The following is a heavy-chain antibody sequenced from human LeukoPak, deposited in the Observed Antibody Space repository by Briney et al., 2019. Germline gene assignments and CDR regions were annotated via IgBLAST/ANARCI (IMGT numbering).Heavy chain of an antibody. V-gene: IGHV4-39*07. D-gene: IGHD6-13*01. J-gene: IGHJ6*02. CDR2: INHSGST. Sequence: SETLSLTCTVSGGSISSGNYYWNWIRQPPGKGLEWIGEINHSGSTNYNPSLKSRVTISVDTSKNQFSLKLSSVTAADTAVYYCARGPWRSSSWLTYYYGMDVWGQGTTVTVSS. CDR3: ARGPWRSSSWLTYYYGMDV. CDR1: GGSISSGNYY.